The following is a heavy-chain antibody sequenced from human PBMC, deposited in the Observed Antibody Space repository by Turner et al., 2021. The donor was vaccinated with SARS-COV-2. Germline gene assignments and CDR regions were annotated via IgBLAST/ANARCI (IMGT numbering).Heavy chain of an antibody. CDR1: RGAFSTHF. V-gene: IGHV4-34*02. CDR3: ARVGSSLGARLNMGRAAITPKRSGIDF. CDR2: SVHSGRN. Sequence: QVQLQQWGAGLLKPSETLSLTCAVSRGAFSTHFWTWTRQPPGKGLEWIGESVHSGRNKYKAPLGSRVTISVNTPKKQFSLSLSSGTAADTAVYNCARVGSSLGARLNMGRAAITPKRSGIDFWGQGSLVTVSS. D-gene: IGHD3-10*01. J-gene: IGHJ4*02.